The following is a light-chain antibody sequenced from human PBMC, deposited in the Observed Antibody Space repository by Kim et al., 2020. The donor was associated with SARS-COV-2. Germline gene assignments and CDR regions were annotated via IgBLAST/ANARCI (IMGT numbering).Light chain of an antibody. J-gene: IGKJ1*01. Sequence: SPGERATLSCRASQSVSSNLAWYQQRPGQAPRLLIYAASTRATGIPARFSGSGSGTEFTLTISSLQSEDFAVYYCQQYDNRPPWTFGQGTKVDIK. CDR1: QSVSSN. CDR3: QQYDNRPPWT. V-gene: IGKV3-15*01. CDR2: AAS.